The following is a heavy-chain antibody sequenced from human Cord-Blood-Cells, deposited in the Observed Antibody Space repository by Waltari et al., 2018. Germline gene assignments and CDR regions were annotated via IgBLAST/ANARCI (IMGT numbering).Heavy chain of an antibody. CDR3: ARTPTYYYDSSGYYYDY. V-gene: IGHV4-34*01. Sequence: QVQLQQWGAGLLKPSETLSLTCAVYGGSFSGYYWSWIRQPPGKGLEWIGEINHSGSTNYKPSLKSRVTISVDTSKNQFSLKLSSVTAADTAVYYCARTPTYYYDSSGYYYDYWGQGTLVTVSS. CDR1: GGSFSGYY. J-gene: IGHJ4*02. D-gene: IGHD3-22*01. CDR2: INHSGST.